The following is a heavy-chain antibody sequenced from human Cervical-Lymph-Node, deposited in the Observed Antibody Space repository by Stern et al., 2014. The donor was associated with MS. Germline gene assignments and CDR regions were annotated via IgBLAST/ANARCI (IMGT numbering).Heavy chain of an antibody. Sequence: QLVQSGAEVKRPGASVKVSCEASGYTFNRYYIHWVRQAPGQGLEWMGMINPSGGSTNYAQKFQGRVTMTRDTSTSTVYMDLNSLRSDDTATFYCARDAHGDSFDYWGQGTLVTVSS. CDR1: GYTFNRYY. V-gene: IGHV1-46*02. D-gene: IGHD4-17*01. CDR3: ARDAHGDSFDY. CDR2: INPSGGST. J-gene: IGHJ4*02.